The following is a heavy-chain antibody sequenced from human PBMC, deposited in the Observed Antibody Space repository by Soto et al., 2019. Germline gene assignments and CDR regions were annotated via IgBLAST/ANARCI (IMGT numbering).Heavy chain of an antibody. CDR2: INPFDGSR. CDR1: GYIFTSYY. D-gene: IGHD3-10*01. V-gene: IGHV1-46*03. CDR3: SRVDPGETSRFDH. J-gene: IGHJ4*02. Sequence: ASVKVSCKASGYIFTSYYIHWVRQAPGQGLEWMGWINPFDGSRMFAQSFQGRVTMTRDTSTSTVYMEVSSLRSEDTAVYYCSRVDPGETSRFDHWGQGTQVTVPS.